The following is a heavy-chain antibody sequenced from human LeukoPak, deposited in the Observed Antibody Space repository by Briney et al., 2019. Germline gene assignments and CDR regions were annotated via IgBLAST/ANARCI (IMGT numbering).Heavy chain of an antibody. J-gene: IGHJ4*02. CDR1: GYTFTGYY. Sequence: ASVKVSCKASGYTFTGYYMHWVRQAPGQGLEWMGWINPNNGGTNDAQKFQGRVTMTRDMSISTAYMELSRLRSDDTAVYYCAREGRDILTGSFDYWGQGTLVTVSS. V-gene: IGHV1-2*02. CDR2: INPNNGGT. D-gene: IGHD3-9*01. CDR3: AREGRDILTGSFDY.